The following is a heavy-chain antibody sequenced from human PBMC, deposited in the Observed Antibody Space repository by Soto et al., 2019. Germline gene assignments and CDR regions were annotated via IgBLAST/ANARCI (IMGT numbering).Heavy chain of an antibody. D-gene: IGHD4-17*01. Sequence: PSETLSLTCAVSGGSISSSNWWSWVRQPPGKGLEWIGEIYHSGSTNYNPSLKSRVTISIDKFKNQFSLKLSSVTAADTAVYYCAATLNDDVDYWGQGTLVTVSS. J-gene: IGHJ4*02. V-gene: IGHV4-4*02. CDR1: GGSISSSNW. CDR3: AATLNDDVDY. CDR2: IYHSGST.